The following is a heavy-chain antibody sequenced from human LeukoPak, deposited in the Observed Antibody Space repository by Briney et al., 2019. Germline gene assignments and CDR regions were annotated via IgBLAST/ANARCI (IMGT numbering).Heavy chain of an antibody. J-gene: IGHJ4*02. D-gene: IGHD3-3*01. CDR1: GFTFSSYS. Sequence: PGGSLRLSCEASGFTFSSYSMTWVRRAPGKGLEWVAFISSMSGRYIYYAESLKGRFTISRDNARNSLYLQMNSLRADDTAVYYCARDLQTYYDFWTGYFDYWGQGTLVTVSS. CDR2: ISSMSGRYI. CDR3: ARDLQTYYDFWTGYFDY. V-gene: IGHV3-21*01.